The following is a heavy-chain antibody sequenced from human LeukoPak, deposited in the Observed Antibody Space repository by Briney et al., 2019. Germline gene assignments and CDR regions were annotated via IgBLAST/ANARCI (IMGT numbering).Heavy chain of an antibody. J-gene: IGHJ5*02. CDR2: FTRNDETT. CDR1: GFTFSNSA. CDR3: AKGSGSTSHLKFDP. V-gene: IGHV3-23*01. Sequence: GGSLRLSCAASGFTFSNSAMSWVRQAPGKGLEWVSGFTRNDETTSYADSVKGRFTISRDNAKNSLYLQMNSLRAEDTAVYYCAKGSGSTSHLKFDPWGQGTLVTVSS. D-gene: IGHD2-2*01.